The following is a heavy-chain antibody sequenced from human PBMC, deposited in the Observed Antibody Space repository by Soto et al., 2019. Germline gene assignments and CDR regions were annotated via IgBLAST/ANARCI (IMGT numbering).Heavy chain of an antibody. CDR3: ARVVHCISTSFSHGMDG. Sequence: QVQLVQSGAEVKKPGASVKVSCKASGYTFTSYGISWVRQAPGQGLEWMGWISAYNGNTNYAQKLQGRVTMTTDTSTSRAYMEERSLRPDDTAVYYGARVVHCISTSFSHGMDGRGQGTMVTASS. CDR2: ISAYNGNT. J-gene: IGHJ6*02. D-gene: IGHD2-2*01. V-gene: IGHV1-18*01. CDR1: GYTFTSYG.